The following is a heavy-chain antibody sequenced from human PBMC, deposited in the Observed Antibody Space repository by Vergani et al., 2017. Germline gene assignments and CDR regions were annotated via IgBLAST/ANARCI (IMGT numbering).Heavy chain of an antibody. D-gene: IGHD3-3*01. V-gene: IGHV3-23*01. CDR2: SSGSGGST. J-gene: IGHJ6*02. CDR1: GFTFSSYA. Sequence: EVQLLESGGGLVQPGGSLRLSCAASGFTFSSYAMSWVRQAPGKGLEWVSASSGSGGSTYYADSVKGRFTISRDNSKNTLYLQMNSLRAEDTAVYYCVKALGPLDVLECAPYYYGMDVWGQGTTVTVSS. CDR3: VKALGPLDVLECAPYYYGMDV.